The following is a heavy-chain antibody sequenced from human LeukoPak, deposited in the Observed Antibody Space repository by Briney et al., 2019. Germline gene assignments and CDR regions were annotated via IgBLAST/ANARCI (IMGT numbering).Heavy chain of an antibody. CDR3: ASAIDYDFALDY. J-gene: IGHJ4*02. D-gene: IGHD4-17*01. CDR2: ISAYNGNT. V-gene: IGHV1-18*01. Sequence: VASVKVSCKASGYTFTSYGISWVRQAPGQGLEWMGWISAYNGNTNYAQKLQGRVTMTTDTSTSTDYMELRSLRSDDTAVYYCASAIDYDFALDYWGQGTLVTVSS. CDR1: GYTFTSYG.